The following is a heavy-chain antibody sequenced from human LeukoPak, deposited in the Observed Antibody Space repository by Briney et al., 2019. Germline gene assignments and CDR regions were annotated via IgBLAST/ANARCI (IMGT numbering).Heavy chain of an antibody. J-gene: IGHJ5*02. CDR1: GFTFSTYG. D-gene: IGHD5-18*01. CDR3: AAVDVDTASP. V-gene: IGHV3-23*01. CDR2: ISGSGGST. Sequence: PGRSLRLSRAASGFTFSTYGMSWVRQAPGKGLEWVSAISGSGGSTYYADSVKGRFTISRDNSKNTLYLQMNSLRAEDTAVYYCAAVDVDTASPWGQGTLVTVSS.